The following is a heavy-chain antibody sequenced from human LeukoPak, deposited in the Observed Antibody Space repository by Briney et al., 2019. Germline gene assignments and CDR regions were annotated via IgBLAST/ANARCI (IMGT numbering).Heavy chain of an antibody. D-gene: IGHD3-16*01. CDR2: TFYRSKWYN. CDR1: GDSVSSNTAA. CDR3: ARGSFFAFDI. V-gene: IGHV6-1*01. Sequence: SQTLSLTFAISGDSVSSNTAAWNWIRQSPSRGLEWLGRTFYRSKWYNGYAVSVKSRITINPDTSKNQFSLQLSSVTPEDTAVYYCARGSFFAFDIWGQGTMVTVSS. J-gene: IGHJ3*02.